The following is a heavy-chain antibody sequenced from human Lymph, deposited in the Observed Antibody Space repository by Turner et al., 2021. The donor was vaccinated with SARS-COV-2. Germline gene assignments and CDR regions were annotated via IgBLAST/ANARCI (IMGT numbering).Heavy chain of an antibody. D-gene: IGHD2-15*01. CDR3: GRDRTHFLVFDY. Sequence: QVQLVVSGGAVVQPGNTLRLSCAASGVTYSSYGMQWVRQDPGKGVEWVAGSWYDGSNINYADSVKGRFTISRNNSKNTLYLQMKSLITEDTAVYYWGRDRTHFLVFDYWGQGTLVTVSS. CDR2: SWYDGSNI. J-gene: IGHJ4*02. CDR1: GVTYSSYG. V-gene: IGHV3-33*01.